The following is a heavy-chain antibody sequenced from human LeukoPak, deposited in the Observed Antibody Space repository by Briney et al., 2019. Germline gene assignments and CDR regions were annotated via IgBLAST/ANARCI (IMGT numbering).Heavy chain of an antibody. D-gene: IGHD4-23*01. Sequence: ASVKVSCKASGYTFTSYDISWVRQAPGQGLEWMGWISVYNGHTNYAQKLQGRVTMTTDISTSTAYMELRSLRSDDTAVYYCASGNRDYFDYWGQGTLVTVSS. J-gene: IGHJ4*02. V-gene: IGHV1-18*01. CDR1: GYTFTSYD. CDR2: ISVYNGHT. CDR3: ASGNRDYFDY.